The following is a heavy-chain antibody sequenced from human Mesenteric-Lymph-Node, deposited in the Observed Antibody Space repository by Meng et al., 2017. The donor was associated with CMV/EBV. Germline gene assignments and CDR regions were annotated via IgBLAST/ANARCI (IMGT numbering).Heavy chain of an antibody. Sequence: SETLSLTCTVSGDSISYNYFWGWVRQPPGKGLEWIGNIYYSGSTYYNPSLKSRVTISVDTSKNQFSLKLSSVTAADTAVYYCARTGGVAEYFESWGQGTLVTVSS. J-gene: IGHJ1*01. V-gene: IGHV4-39*01. D-gene: IGHD2-15*01. CDR3: ARTGGVAEYFES. CDR1: GDSISYNYF. CDR2: IYYSGST.